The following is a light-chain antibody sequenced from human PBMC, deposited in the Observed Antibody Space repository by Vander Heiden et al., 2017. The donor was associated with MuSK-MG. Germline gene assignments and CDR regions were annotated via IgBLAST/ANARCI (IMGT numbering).Light chain of an antibody. V-gene: IGLV2-14*03. J-gene: IGLJ2*01. CDR1: SSDVGGYNY. Sequence: QSALTQPASVPGSPGPSITTSCTGTSSDVGGYNYFSWYQQHPGKAPKLMIHDVSNRPSGVSNRFSGSKSGNTASLTISGLQAEDEADYYCSSYTSSSTVVFGGGTKLTVL. CDR3: SSYTSSSTVV. CDR2: DVS.